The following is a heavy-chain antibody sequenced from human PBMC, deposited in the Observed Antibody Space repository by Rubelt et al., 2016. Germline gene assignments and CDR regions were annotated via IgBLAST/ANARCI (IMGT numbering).Heavy chain of an antibody. CDR3: ARGGHGDSVGRFEF. D-gene: IGHD3-10*01. CDR2: ISKTSSTI. J-gene: IGHJ4*02. CDR1: GFTLSNYW. V-gene: IGHV3-48*04. Sequence: EVQLVESGGDLVQPGGSLRLSCAASGFTLSNYWMSWVRQTPGKGLEWVSYISKTSSTIYYADSVKGRFTLSRDNAKNSVYLQRNSLRAEDTAVYYCARGGHGDSVGRFEFWGQGTLVTVSS.